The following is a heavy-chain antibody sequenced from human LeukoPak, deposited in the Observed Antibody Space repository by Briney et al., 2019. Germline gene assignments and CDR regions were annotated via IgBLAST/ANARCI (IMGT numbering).Heavy chain of an antibody. Sequence: ASVKVSCKASGYTFTGYYLHWVRQAPGEGLELMGRINPNSGGTNYAQKFQVRVTMTRDTSINTAHMELSRLRSNDTAVHYCAREDLWLRGMDVWGQGTTVTVSS. CDR3: AREDLWLRGMDV. V-gene: IGHV1-2*02. D-gene: IGHD3-9*01. CDR1: GYTFTGYY. CDR2: INPNSGGT. J-gene: IGHJ6*02.